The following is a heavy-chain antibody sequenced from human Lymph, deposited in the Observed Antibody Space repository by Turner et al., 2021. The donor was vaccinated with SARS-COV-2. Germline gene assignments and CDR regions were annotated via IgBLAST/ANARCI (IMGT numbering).Heavy chain of an antibody. D-gene: IGHD1-26*01. CDR1: GFTFRAYW. Sequence: EVQLVESGGGLVQPGGSLSLSCADPGFTFRAYWMSWVRQAPGKGLEWVANIKQDGSEKYYVDSVKGRFTISRDNAKNSLYLQMNSLRAEDTAVYYCARLSMGDWHFDLWGRGTLVTVSS. J-gene: IGHJ2*01. V-gene: IGHV3-7*01. CDR2: IKQDGSEK. CDR3: ARLSMGDWHFDL.